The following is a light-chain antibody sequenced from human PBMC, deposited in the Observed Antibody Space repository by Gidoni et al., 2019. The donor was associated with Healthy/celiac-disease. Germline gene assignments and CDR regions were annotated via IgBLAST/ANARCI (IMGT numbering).Light chain of an antibody. V-gene: IGKV3-20*01. CDR2: GST. CDR3: QHYGSSPLT. CDR1: QSVSSSY. Sequence: ELVLTQSPGTLSLSPGERATLSCRASQSVSSSYLAWYQQNPDQAPLLLHDGSTSRPAGLPNWSSGRCSAAFFPPTISILDADFSADYYCQHYGSSPLTFGGXTKVEIK. J-gene: IGKJ4*01.